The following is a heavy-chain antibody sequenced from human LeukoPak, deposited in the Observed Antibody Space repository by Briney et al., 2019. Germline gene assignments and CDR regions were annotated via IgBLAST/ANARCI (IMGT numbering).Heavy chain of an antibody. V-gene: IGHV4-34*01. Sequence: PSETLSHTCAVYGGSFSGYYWSWIRQPPGKGLEWIGEINHSGSTDYNPSLKSRVTISVDTSKNQFSLKLSSVTAADTAVYYCARGRLRYSGTKALKYFDYWGPGTLVPVSS. D-gene: IGHD1-26*01. CDR1: GGSFSGYY. J-gene: IGHJ4*02. CDR2: INHSGST. CDR3: ARGRLRYSGTKALKYFDY.